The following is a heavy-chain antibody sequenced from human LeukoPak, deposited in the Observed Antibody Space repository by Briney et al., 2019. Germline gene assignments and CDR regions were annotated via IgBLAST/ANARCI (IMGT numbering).Heavy chain of an antibody. D-gene: IGHD3-3*01. Sequence: GGSLRLSCVGSGFTFRSHAMSWVRQAPEKGLEFVSGIYENGGTTYYADSVKGRFSISRDNSKNTLYLQMNSLRAEDTAVYYCARGRTIFGNSPPGYWGQGTLVTVSS. CDR1: GFTFRSHA. CDR3: ARGRTIFGNSPPGY. V-gene: IGHV3-23*01. CDR2: IYENGGTT. J-gene: IGHJ4*02.